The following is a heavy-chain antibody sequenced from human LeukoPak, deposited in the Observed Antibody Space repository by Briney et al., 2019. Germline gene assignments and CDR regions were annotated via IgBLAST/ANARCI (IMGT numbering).Heavy chain of an antibody. CDR2: ISNNGGYT. V-gene: IGHV3-23*01. D-gene: IGHD4-17*01. Sequence: GGSLRLSCAASGFTFSSSAMSWVRQAPGKGLEWVSAISNNGGYTYYADSVQGRFTIYRDNSKSTLCLQMNSLRAEDTAVYYCATPPCNAVTTLTYFDYWGQGTLVTVSS. CDR3: ATPPCNAVTTLTYFDY. CDR1: GFTFSSSA. J-gene: IGHJ4*02.